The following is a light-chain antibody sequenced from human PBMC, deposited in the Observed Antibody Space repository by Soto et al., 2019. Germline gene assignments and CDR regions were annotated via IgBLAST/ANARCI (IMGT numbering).Light chain of an antibody. CDR3: QSYDSSHVV. CDR1: CSNIGAGYD. J-gene: IGLJ2*01. CDR2: GNR. V-gene: IGLV1-40*01. Sequence: QSVLTQPPSVSGAPGQRVTISCTGRCSNIGAGYDVHWYQQRPGTAPKLLIDGNRNRPSGVPDRFSGSKSGTSASLAITGLQADDEADYYCQSYDSSHVVFGGGTKLTVL.